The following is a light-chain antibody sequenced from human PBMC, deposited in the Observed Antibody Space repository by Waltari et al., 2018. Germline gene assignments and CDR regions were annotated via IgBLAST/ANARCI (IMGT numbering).Light chain of an antibody. J-gene: IGLJ2*01. V-gene: IGLV1-44*01. Sequence: QSVLTQPPSASGTLGQSVTIPCSGSSPNIGSNPVNWYQQPPGMAPKLLVYSDYQRTSGVSDRISGSKSGTSASLAISGLQSEDETDYYCSTWDDSLNGPVFGGGTKLTVL. CDR3: STWDDSLNGPV. CDR2: SDY. CDR1: SPNIGSNP.